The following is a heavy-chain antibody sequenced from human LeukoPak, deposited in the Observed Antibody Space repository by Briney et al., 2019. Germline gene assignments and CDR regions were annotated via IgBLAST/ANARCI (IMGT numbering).Heavy chain of an antibody. J-gene: IGHJ4*02. CDR2: ISSNGGST. CDR3: VKVTQYYFDY. Sequence: GGSLRLSCSASGFTFSSYAMHWVRQAPGKGPEYVSAISSNGGSTYYADSVKGRFTISRDNSKNTLYLQMSSLRAEDTAVYYCVKVTQYYFDYWGQGTLVTVSS. CDR1: GFTFSSYA. V-gene: IGHV3-64D*06.